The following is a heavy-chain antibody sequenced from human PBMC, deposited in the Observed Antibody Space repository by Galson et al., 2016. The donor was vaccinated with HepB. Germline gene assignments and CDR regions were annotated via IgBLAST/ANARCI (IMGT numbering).Heavy chain of an antibody. CDR3: ARGEDGGGGHFDC. CDR1: GYSFSTRA. D-gene: IGHD3-16*01. CDR2: ISGYTGKT. Sequence: SVKVSCKASGYSFSTRAINWVRQAPGGGLEWIGRISGYTGKTHHRQKFQGRITLTADASTRTTYMELKNLGEDDTARYYCARGEDGGGGHFDCWGQGTL. J-gene: IGHJ4*02. V-gene: IGHV1-18*04.